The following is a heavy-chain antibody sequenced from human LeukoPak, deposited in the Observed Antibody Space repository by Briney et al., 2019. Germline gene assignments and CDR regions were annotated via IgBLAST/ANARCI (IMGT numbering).Heavy chain of an antibody. J-gene: IGHJ4*02. CDR2: ISSSSSTI. D-gene: IGHD3-3*01. CDR1: GFTFSSYA. Sequence: WGSLRLSCAASGFTFSSYAMSWVRQAPGKGLERVSYISSSSSTIYYADSVKGRFTISRDNAKNSLYLQMNSLRAEDTAVYYCARVRGNTYYDFWSAAPFDYWGQGTLVTVSS. V-gene: IGHV3-48*01. CDR3: ARVRGNTYYDFWSAAPFDY.